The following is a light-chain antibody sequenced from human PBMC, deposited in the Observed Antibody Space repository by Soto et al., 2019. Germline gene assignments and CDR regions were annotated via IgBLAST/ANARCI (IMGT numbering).Light chain of an antibody. CDR2: AAS. V-gene: IGKV1-9*01. Sequence: IQLTQSPSSLSASVGDSVTITCRASQGVSRYLSWYQQKPGRAPILLISAASTLQSVVPARFSGSGSGTDFTLSITSLQPEDFATYYCQQLNTYPVTFGGGTKVEIK. CDR1: QGVSRY. CDR3: QQLNTYPVT. J-gene: IGKJ4*01.